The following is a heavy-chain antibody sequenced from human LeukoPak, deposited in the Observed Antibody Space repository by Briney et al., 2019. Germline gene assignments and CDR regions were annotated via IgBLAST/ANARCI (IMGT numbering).Heavy chain of an antibody. CDR2: ISYDGSNK. V-gene: IGHV3-30*18. CDR3: AKDGVLRYFDWLLYSFLDY. D-gene: IGHD3-9*01. J-gene: IGHJ4*02. Sequence: PGGSLRLSCAASGFTFSSYGMHWVRQAPGKGLEWVAVISYDGSNKYYADSVKGRFTISRDNSKSTLYLQMNSLRAEDTAVYYCAKDGVLRYFDWLLYSFLDYWGQGTLVTVSS. CDR1: GFTFSSYG.